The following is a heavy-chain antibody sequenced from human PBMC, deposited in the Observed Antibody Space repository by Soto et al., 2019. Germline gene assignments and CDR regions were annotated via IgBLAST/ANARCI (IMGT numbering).Heavy chain of an antibody. D-gene: IGHD3-10*01. CDR3: ARAYGSGSVPIGNWFDP. CDR1: GGSISSGGYS. J-gene: IGHJ5*02. Sequence: PSETLSLTCAVSGGSISSGGYSWSWIRQPPGKGLEWIGYIYHSGSTYYNPSLKSRVTISVDRSKNQFSLKLSSVTAADTAVYYCARAYGSGSVPIGNWFDPWGQGTLVTVSS. CDR2: IYHSGST. V-gene: IGHV4-30-2*01.